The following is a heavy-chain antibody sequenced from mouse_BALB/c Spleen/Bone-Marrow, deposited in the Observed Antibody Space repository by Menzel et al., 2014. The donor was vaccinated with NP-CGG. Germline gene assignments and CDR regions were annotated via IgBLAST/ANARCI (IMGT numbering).Heavy chain of an antibody. V-gene: IGHV5-4*02. J-gene: IGHJ4*01. D-gene: IGHD2-1*01. CDR2: INDGGSYT. CDR1: GFTFSDYY. CDR3: ARDGNFAMDY. Sequence: EVQLVESGGGLVEPGGSLKLSCAVSGFTFSDYYMYWVRQNPEKRLEWVATINDGGSYTYYPDSVKGQFTISRDNAKNNLYLQMSSLKSEDTAMYYCARDGNFAMDYWGQGTSVTVSS.